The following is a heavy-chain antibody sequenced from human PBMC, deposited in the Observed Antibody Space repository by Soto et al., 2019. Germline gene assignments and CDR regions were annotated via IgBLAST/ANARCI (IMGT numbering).Heavy chain of an antibody. CDR2: IIPIFGTA. CDR3: ARDGNGDDYGDYLTQH. Sequence: QVQLVQSGAEVKKPGSSVKVSCKASEGTFSSYAISWVRQAPGQGLEWMGGIIPIFGTANYAQKFQGRVTITADESTSTAYMELSSLRSEDTAVYYCARDGNGDDYGDYLTQHWGQGTLVTVSS. V-gene: IGHV1-69*12. J-gene: IGHJ1*01. CDR1: EGTFSSYA. D-gene: IGHD4-17*01.